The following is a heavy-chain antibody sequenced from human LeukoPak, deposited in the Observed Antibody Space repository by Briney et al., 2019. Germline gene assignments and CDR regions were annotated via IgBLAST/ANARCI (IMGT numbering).Heavy chain of an antibody. J-gene: IGHJ4*02. CDR1: GYTFSNDW. V-gene: IGHV5-51*01. CDR2: IYPGDSDT. CDR3: ARQNDFRLDY. Sequence: GESPKISSKGSGYTFSNDWIGWERQMPGKGLEWMGIIYPGDSDTRYSPSLQGQVTISVDTSIGTAYLQWSSLKASGTAIYYCARQNDFRLDYWGQGTLVTVSS. D-gene: IGHD3-3*01.